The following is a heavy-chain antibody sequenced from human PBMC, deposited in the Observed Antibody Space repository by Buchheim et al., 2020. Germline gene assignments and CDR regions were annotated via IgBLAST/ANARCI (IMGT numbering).Heavy chain of an antibody. D-gene: IGHD6-19*01. J-gene: IGHJ5*02. CDR2: IYHSGST. CDR1: GGSISSGGYS. Sequence: QLQLQESGSGLVKPSQTLSLICAVSGGSISSGGYSWCWIRQPPGKGLEWIGYIYHSGSTYYNPPPKSRLTISVDRSQNQFSLKLSSVTAADTAVYYCARGAHGPIAVREWFDPGGQGTL. CDR3: ARGAHGPIAVREWFDP. V-gene: IGHV4-30-2*01.